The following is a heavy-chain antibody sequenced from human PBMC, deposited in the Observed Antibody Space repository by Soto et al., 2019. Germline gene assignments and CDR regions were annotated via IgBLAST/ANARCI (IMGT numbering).Heavy chain of an antibody. J-gene: IGHJ6*02. CDR1: GFTFSTHG. D-gene: IGHD2-2*01. Sequence: GGSLRLSCAASGFTFSTHGMHWVRQAPGKGLEWTALVSFDGNNQEYTDSVKGRFTISRDNSNNTLYLHMNSLRVEDTAVYYCAREGCSTSSCYFVGMDVWGRGGEVTVYS. CDR3: AREGCSTSSCYFVGMDV. CDR2: VSFDGNNQ. V-gene: IGHV3-30*03.